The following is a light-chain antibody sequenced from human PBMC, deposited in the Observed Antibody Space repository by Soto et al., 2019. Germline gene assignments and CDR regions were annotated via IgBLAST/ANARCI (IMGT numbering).Light chain of an antibody. CDR1: QSVGTK. CDR2: GAS. CDR3: QQYHNWPLT. V-gene: IGKV3-15*01. J-gene: IGKJ5*01. Sequence: ELVMSQSPDTLSVSPGERATLSCRASQSVGTKLAWYQQKPGQAPGLLIYGASTRATGLPARFSGSGSGTEFTLTISSLQSEDFAVYYCQQYHNWPLTFGQGTRLEI.